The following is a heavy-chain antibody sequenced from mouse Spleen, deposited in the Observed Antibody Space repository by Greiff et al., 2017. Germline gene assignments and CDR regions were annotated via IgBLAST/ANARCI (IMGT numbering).Heavy chain of an antibody. CDR2: IFPGSGST. Sequence: QVQLKQSGPELVKPGASVKISCKASGYTFTDYYINWVKQRPGQGLEWIGWIFPGSGSTYYNEKFKGKATLTVDKSSSTAYMLLSSLTSEDSAVYFCARYGNYPSWYFDVWGAGTTVTVSS. D-gene: IGHD2-1*01. CDR1: GYTFTDYY. CDR3: ARYGNYPSWYFDV. J-gene: IGHJ1*01. V-gene: IGHV1-75*01.